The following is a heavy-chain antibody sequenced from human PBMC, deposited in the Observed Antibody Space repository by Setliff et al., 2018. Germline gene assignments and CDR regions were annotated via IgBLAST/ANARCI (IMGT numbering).Heavy chain of an antibody. J-gene: IGHJ3*02. Sequence: GGSLRLSCAASGFTFSNHWMHWVRQAPGKGLVWVSRIDSDGHSTNYADSVKGRFTISRDDVKNTLHLEMNSLRAEDTAVYYCAGDPPYSGYAFHIWGQGTMVTVSS. V-gene: IGHV3-74*01. CDR3: AGDPPYSGYAFHI. D-gene: IGHD5-12*01. CDR1: GFTFSNHW. CDR2: IDSDGHST.